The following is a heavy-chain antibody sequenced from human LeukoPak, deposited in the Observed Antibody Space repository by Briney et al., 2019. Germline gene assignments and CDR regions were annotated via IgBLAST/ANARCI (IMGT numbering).Heavy chain of an antibody. D-gene: IGHD4-17*01. V-gene: IGHV3-48*01. Sequence: GGSLRLSCAASGFTFSSYSMNWVRQAPGKGLEWVSYISSSSSTIYYADSVKGRFTISRDNAKNSLYLQMNSLRAEDTAVYYCARGDYGDSVDYWGQGTLVTVSS. CDR1: GFTFSSYS. CDR3: ARGDYGDSVDY. J-gene: IGHJ4*02. CDR2: ISSSSSTI.